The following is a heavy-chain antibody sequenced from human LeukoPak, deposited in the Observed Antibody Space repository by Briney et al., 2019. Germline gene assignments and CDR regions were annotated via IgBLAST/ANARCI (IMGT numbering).Heavy chain of an antibody. CDR3: ARGRRKFCTGSHCYYYYYYMDV. D-gene: IGHD2-8*02. CDR1: VGSFNDNY. CDR2: INHSGST. Sequence: PSETLSLTCAVYVGSFNDNYWTWLRQPPGKGLEWIGEINHSGSTNYNPSLRGRVALSVDLSKNQFSLNLTSVTAADTAVYYCARGRRKFCTGSHCYYYYYYMDVWGTGTPVTVS. V-gene: IGHV4-34*01. J-gene: IGHJ6*03.